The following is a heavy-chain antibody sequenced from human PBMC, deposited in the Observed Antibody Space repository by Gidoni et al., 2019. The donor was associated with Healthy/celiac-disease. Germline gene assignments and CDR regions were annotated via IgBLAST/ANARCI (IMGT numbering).Heavy chain of an antibody. Sequence: EVQLVEYGGGLVQPGGYLTLSCAASGFTFSGSAMHWVRQPSGKGLGCLGRIRSKANSYETAYAASGKGRFTISRDDSKNTAYLQMNSLKTEDTAVYYCTRGGIRYSLDYWGQGTLVTVSS. CDR1: GFTFSGSA. V-gene: IGHV3-73*01. CDR2: IRSKANSYET. D-gene: IGHD3-9*01. J-gene: IGHJ4*02. CDR3: TRGGIRYSLDY.